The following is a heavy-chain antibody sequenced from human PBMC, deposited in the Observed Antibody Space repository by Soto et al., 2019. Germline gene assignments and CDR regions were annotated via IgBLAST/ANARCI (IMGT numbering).Heavy chain of an antibody. CDR2: IYYSGST. CDR3: ARGRDAASQFYSPHGMDV. V-gene: IGHV4-59*01. Sequence: PSETLSLTCAVSGDSIRSYYWTWIRQPPGKGLELIGYIYYSGSTRYNPSLKSRVTISVDMSKNQFSLKLSSVIAADTAIYFCARGRDAASQFYSPHGMDVWGQGTTVTVSS. J-gene: IGHJ6*02. CDR1: GDSIRSYY. D-gene: IGHD2-15*01.